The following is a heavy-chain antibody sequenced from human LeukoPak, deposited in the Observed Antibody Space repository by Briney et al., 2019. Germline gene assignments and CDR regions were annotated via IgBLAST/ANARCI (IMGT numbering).Heavy chain of an antibody. D-gene: IGHD6-13*01. J-gene: IGHJ4*02. Sequence: ASVKVSCKASGYTFTGDYMHWVRQAPGQGLEWMGWINPNSGGTNYAQKFQGRVTMTRDTSISTAYMERSRLRSDDTAVYYCAALLSIAAAGTDYWRQGTLVTVSS. CDR2: INPNSGGT. CDR1: GYTFTGDY. V-gene: IGHV1-2*02. CDR3: AALLSIAAAGTDY.